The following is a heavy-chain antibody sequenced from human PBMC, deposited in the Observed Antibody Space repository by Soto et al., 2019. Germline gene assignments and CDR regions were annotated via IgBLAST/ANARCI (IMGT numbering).Heavy chain of an antibody. J-gene: IGHJ6*02. CDR2: IYYSRST. CDR3: ARDASSTVTTGLYYYYGMDV. V-gene: IGHV4-30-4*01. CDR1: GGSISSGDYY. Sequence: SETLSLTCTVSGGSISSGDYYWSWIRQPPGKGLEWIGYIYYSRSTYYNPPLKSRVTISVDTSKNQFSLKLSSVTAADTAVYYCARDASSTVTTGLYYYYGMDVWGQGTTVTVSS. D-gene: IGHD4-4*01.